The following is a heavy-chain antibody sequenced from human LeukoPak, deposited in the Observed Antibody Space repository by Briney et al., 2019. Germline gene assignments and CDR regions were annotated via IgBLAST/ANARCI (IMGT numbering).Heavy chain of an antibody. V-gene: IGHV3-74*01. CDR2: IKGDGSST. CDR1: GFTFSSYW. CDR3: TKEPPRAYFDY. Sequence: PGGSLRLSCAASGFTFSSYWMHWVRHTPGKGLVWVSRIKGDGSSTSYADSVKGRFTISRDNSKNTLYLQMNSLRAEDTAVYYCTKEPPRAYFDYWGQGTLVTVSS. J-gene: IGHJ4*02.